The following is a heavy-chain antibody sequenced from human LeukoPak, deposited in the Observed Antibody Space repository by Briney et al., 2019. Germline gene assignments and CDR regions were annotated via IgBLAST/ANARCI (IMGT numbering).Heavy chain of an antibody. J-gene: IGHJ4*02. CDR1: GFTFSSYG. CDR3: AKDRTNYFDY. CDR2: IRYDGSNK. Sequence: GGSLRLSCAASGFTFSSYGMHWVRQAPGKGLEWVAFIRYDGSNKYYADSEKGRFTISRDNSKNTLYLQMNSLRAEDTAVYYCAKDRTNYFDYWGQGTLVTVSS. D-gene: IGHD2-8*01. V-gene: IGHV3-30*02.